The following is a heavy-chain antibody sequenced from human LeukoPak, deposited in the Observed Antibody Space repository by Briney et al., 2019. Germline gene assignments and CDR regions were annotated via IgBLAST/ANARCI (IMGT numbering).Heavy chain of an antibody. D-gene: IGHD2-2*01. CDR3: GRGVAPYF. CDR1: GFTFSSYR. CDR2: IDSDGGTT. Sequence: GGSLRLSCAASGFTFSSYRMHWVRQTPGKGLVWVSRIDSDGGTTTYADSVKGRFTISRGNAKNTLYLQMNSLRADDTAVYYCGRGVAPYFGGQGTLVTVSS. J-gene: IGHJ4*02. V-gene: IGHV3-74*01.